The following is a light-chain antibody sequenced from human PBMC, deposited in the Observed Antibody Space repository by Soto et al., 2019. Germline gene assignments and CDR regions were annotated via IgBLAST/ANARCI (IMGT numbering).Light chain of an antibody. Sequence: HSALTQPPSASGSPGQSVTISCTGTKSDIGVYDFVSWYQHHPGKAPRLIIYEVVQRPSGVPDRFSGSKSGNTASLTVSGLQVQDEAEYFCFSFTTTSTHVFGTGTKVTAL. CDR3: FSFTTTSTHV. CDR1: KSDIGVYDF. CDR2: EVV. V-gene: IGLV2-8*01. J-gene: IGLJ1*01.